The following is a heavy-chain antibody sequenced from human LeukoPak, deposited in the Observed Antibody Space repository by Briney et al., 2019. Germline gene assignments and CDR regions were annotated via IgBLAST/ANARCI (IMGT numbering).Heavy chain of an antibody. D-gene: IGHD2-15*01. CDR3: ARERRMRRFDY. Sequence: SETLSLTCTVSGGSISSYYWSWIRQPPGKGLEWIGYIYYSGSTNYNPSLKSRVTISVDTSKNQFSLKLSSVTAADTAVYYCARERRMRRFDYWGQGTLVTVSS. CDR1: GGSISSYY. CDR2: IYYSGST. J-gene: IGHJ4*02. V-gene: IGHV4-59*01.